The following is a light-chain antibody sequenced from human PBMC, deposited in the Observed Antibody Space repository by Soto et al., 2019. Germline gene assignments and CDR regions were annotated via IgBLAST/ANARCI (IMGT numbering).Light chain of an antibody. CDR3: RHRSIWPVS. V-gene: IGKV3-11*01. Sequence: EIVLTQSPATLSLSPGERATLSCRASQSVSSNLAWNQQKPGLPPRLLIYDASNRATGIPARFSGSGSGTDFTLTISSLEPEDFAFYYGRHRSIWPVSFVQGTRLEIK. J-gene: IGKJ5*01. CDR2: DAS. CDR1: QSVSSN.